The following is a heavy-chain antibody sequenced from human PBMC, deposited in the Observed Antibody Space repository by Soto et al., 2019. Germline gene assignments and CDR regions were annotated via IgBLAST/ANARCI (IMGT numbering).Heavy chain of an antibody. Sequence: EVQLLESGGGLVQPGGSLRLSCAASGFTFSSYAMSWVRQAPGKGLEWVSAISGSGGSTYYADSVKGRFTISRDNSKNTLYRKMTSLRAEDTAFYSCGKGDLPGGWSFFDSWGQGTLVTVSS. CDR2: ISGSGGST. D-gene: IGHD6-19*01. CDR1: GFTFSSYA. CDR3: GKGDLPGGWSFFDS. V-gene: IGHV3-23*01. J-gene: IGHJ4*02.